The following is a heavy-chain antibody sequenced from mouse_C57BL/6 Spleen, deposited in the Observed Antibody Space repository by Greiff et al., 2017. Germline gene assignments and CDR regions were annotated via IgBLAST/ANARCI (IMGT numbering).Heavy chain of an antibody. Sequence: EVKVVESGGGLVKPGGSLKLSCAASGFTFSDYGMHWVRQAPEKGLAWVAYISSGSSTIYYADTVKGRFTISRDNAKNTLFLQMTSLRSEDTAMYYCARQGSNSFAMDYWGQGTSVTVSS. CDR1: GFTFSDYG. V-gene: IGHV5-17*01. J-gene: IGHJ4*01. D-gene: IGHD2-5*01. CDR2: ISSGSSTI. CDR3: ARQGSNSFAMDY.